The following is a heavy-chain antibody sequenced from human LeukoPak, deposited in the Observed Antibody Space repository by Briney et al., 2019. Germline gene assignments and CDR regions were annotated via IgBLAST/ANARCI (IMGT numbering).Heavy chain of an antibody. J-gene: IGHJ4*02. V-gene: IGHV3-48*02. CDR2: ISSSSSTI. CDR1: GFTFSSYS. D-gene: IGHD6-6*01. CDR3: ARDKRSQLASPGFDY. Sequence: PGGSLRLSCAASGFTFSSYSMNWVRQAPGKGLEWVSYISSSSSTIYYADSVKGRFTISRDNAKNSLYLQMNSLRDEDTAVYYCARDKRSQLASPGFDYWGQGTLVTVSS.